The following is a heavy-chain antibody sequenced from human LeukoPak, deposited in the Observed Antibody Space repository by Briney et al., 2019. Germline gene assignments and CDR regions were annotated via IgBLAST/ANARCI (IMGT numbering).Heavy chain of an antibody. CDR3: ARHSEQWTYFDY. CDR1: GGSISSYY. Sequence: MPSETLSLTCTVSGGSISSYYWSWIRQPPGKGLEWIGYIYYSGSTNYNPSLKSRVTISVDTSKNQFSLKLSSVTAADTAVYYCARHSEQWTYFDYWGQGTLVTVSS. D-gene: IGHD6-19*01. CDR2: IYYSGST. J-gene: IGHJ4*02. V-gene: IGHV4-59*08.